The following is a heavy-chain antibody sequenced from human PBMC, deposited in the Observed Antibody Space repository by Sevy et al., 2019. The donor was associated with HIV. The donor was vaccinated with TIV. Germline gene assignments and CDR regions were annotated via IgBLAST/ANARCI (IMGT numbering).Heavy chain of an antibody. CDR3: TRLIGSQSIFDY. J-gene: IGHJ4*02. Sequence: GGSLRLSCTASGFIFGDYGMSWVRQAPGKGLEWIAFFKSKIHGGTTENAASVKGRFTISRDDSKNIVYLQMSNLKTEDTAVYYCTRLIGSQSIFDYWGQGTLVTVSS. CDR1: GFIFGDYG. CDR2: FKSKIHGGTT. V-gene: IGHV3-49*04. D-gene: IGHD2-21*01.